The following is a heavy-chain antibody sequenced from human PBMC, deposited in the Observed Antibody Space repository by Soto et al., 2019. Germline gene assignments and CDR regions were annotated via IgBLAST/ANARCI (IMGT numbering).Heavy chain of an antibody. CDR2: IWYDGSNK. CDR3: ARDQGAYAEYFQH. V-gene: IGHV3-33*01. Sequence: QVQLVESGGGVVQPGRSLRLSCAASGFTFSSYGMHWVRQAPGKGLEWVALIWYDGSNKYYADSVKGRFTISRDNSKITLYLQMNSLRAEDTAVYYCARDQGAYAEYFQHWGQGTLVTVSS. D-gene: IGHD1-26*01. CDR1: GFTFSSYG. J-gene: IGHJ1*01.